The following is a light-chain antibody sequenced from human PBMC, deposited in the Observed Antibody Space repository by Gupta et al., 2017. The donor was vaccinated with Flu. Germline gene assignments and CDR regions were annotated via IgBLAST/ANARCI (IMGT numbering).Light chain of an antibody. J-gene: IGKJ1*01. V-gene: IGKV1-39*01. CDR3: QQSSSTPWT. CDR2: TTS. CDR1: QSLNNY. Sequence: DRVSITCRASQSLNNYLNCYQHKPGEAPKLLISTTSNLRSGIASRFSGSGSGTVFTLTINNLQPEDFATYYCQQSSSTPWTFGQGTKVEIK.